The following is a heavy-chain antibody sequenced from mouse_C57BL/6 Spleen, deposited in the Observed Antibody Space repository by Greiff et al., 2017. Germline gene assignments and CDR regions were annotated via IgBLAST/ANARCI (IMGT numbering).Heavy chain of an antibody. D-gene: IGHD1-1*01. Sequence: EVKLMESGPGLVKPSQSLSLTCSVTGYSITSGYYWNWIRQFPGNKLEWRGYLSYDGSNNYNPSLKKRISITRDTSTNQFFLKLNSVTTEDKATYYCAGGGILLRSRGWYFDVWGKGTTVTVSS. J-gene: IGHJ1*03. CDR2: LSYDGSN. V-gene: IGHV3-6*01. CDR3: AGGGILLRSRGWYFDV. CDR1: GYSITSGYY.